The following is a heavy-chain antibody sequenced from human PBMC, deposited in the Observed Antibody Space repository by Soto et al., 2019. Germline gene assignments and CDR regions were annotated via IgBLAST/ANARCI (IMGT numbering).Heavy chain of an antibody. V-gene: IGHV6-1*01. CDR1: GDSVSSNSAA. CDR2: THYRSKWYN. J-gene: IGHJ6*02. D-gene: IGHD3-22*01. CDR3: AAMVITPLYYYYGVDV. Sequence: PSQTLSLTCVISGDSVSSNSAAWNWIRQSPSRGLEWLGRTHYRSKWYNDYAISVKSRITVNPDTSKNQFSLQLNSVTPEDTAVYFCAAMVITPLYYYYGVDVWGQGTTVTVSS.